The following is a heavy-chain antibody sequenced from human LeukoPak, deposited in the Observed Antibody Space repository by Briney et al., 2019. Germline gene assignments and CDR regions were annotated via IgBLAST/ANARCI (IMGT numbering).Heavy chain of an antibody. CDR1: GYTFTSYY. CDR3: ARDCSSTSCYYYYGMDV. J-gene: IGHJ6*02. Sequence: ASVKVSCKASGYTFTSYYMHWVRQAPGQGLEWMGIINPSGGSTSYAQKFQGRVTITRDTSASTAYMELSSLRSEDTAVYYCARDCSSTSCYYYYGMDVWGQGTTVTVSS. D-gene: IGHD2-2*01. V-gene: IGHV1-46*01. CDR2: INPSGGST.